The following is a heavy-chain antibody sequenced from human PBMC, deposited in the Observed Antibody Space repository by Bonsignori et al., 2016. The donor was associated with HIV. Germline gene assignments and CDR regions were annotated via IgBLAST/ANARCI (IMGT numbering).Heavy chain of an antibody. J-gene: IGHJ4*02. CDR2: IKQDGSEK. V-gene: IGHV3-7*03. D-gene: IGHD6-13*01. Sequence: VRQAPGKGLEWVANIKQDGSEKYYVDSVKGRFTISRDNAKNSLYLQMNSLRAEDTAVYYCARALGIAAATFDYWGQGTLVTVSS. CDR3: ARALGIAAATFDY.